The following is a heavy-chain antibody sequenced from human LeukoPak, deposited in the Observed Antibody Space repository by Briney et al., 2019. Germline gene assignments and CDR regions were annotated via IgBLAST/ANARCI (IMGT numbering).Heavy chain of an antibody. D-gene: IGHD4-17*01. V-gene: IGHV3-30*18. CDR1: GFTFSSYG. Sequence: PGVSLRLSCAASGFTFSSYGMHWVRQAPGKGLEWVAVISYDGSNKYCADSVKGRFTISRDNSKNTLYLQMNSLRAEDTAVYYCAKDRDGDYVFDYWGQGTLVTVSS. CDR3: AKDRDGDYVFDY. J-gene: IGHJ4*02. CDR2: ISYDGSNK.